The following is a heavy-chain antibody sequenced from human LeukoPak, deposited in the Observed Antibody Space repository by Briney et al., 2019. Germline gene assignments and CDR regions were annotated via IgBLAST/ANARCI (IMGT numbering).Heavy chain of an antibody. CDR2: IRYDGSDK. Sequence: GGSLRLSCAASGFTFSSYGMHWVRQAPGKGLEWVAFIRYDGSDKYYADSVKGRFTMSRDNSKNTLYLQMKSLRAEDTAVYYCAKAFGGYDYFDYWGQGTLVTVSS. D-gene: IGHD5-12*01. CDR1: GFTFSSYG. V-gene: IGHV3-30*02. J-gene: IGHJ4*02. CDR3: AKAFGGYDYFDY.